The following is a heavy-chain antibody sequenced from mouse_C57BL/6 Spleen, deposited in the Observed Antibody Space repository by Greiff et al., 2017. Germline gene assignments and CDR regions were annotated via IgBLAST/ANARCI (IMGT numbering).Heavy chain of an antibody. CDR1: GFTFSDYY. CDR2: INYDGSST. CDR3: ARDSYYGSIHHGG. D-gene: IGHD1-1*01. V-gene: IGHV5-16*01. J-gene: IGHJ2*01. Sequence: EVQLVESEAGLVQPGSSMKLSCTASGFTFSDYYMAWVRQVPEQGLEWVANINYDGSSTYYLDSLKSRFTISRDNAKNILYLQMSSLKSEDSATYYCARDSYYGSIHHGGWGKGTTLTVSS.